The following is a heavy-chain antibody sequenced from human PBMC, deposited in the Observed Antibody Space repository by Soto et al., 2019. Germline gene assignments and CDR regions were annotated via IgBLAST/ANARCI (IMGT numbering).Heavy chain of an antibody. V-gene: IGHV4-30-4*01. CDR2: IYYSGGT. D-gene: IGHD3-22*01. CDR3: PVSSGYSNYFLDA. J-gene: IGHJ5*02. Sequence: PSETLSLTCTVSGGSFNSGDYHWNWIRQSPEKGLEWIGYIYYSGGTYYNPSLKSRLLISVDPSKNQFSLTLSSVTAADTAVYYCPVSSGYSNYFLDAWGPVTLVTVSS. CDR1: GGSFNSGDYH.